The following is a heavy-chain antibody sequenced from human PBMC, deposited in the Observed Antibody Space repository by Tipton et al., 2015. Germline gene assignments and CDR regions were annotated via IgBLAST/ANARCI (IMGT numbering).Heavy chain of an antibody. CDR2: IYSGGSP. CDR3: ARDWVERYFDY. D-gene: IGHD1-1*01. Sequence: SLRLSCTASGFNVSTHYMSWVRQAPGKGLEWVSIIYSGGSPFYADSVNGRFTISRDNSKNTLFLQMNSLRAEDTAVYFCARDWVERYFDYWGQGILVTVSS. J-gene: IGHJ4*02. V-gene: IGHV3-53*01. CDR1: GFNVSTHY.